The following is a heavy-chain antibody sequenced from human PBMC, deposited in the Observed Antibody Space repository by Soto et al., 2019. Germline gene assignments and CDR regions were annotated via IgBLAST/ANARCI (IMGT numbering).Heavy chain of an antibody. CDR3: ASVYYYDSSGYSGDAFDI. V-gene: IGHV4-59*08. CDR2: IYYSGST. J-gene: IGHJ3*02. CDR1: GGSISSYY. D-gene: IGHD3-22*01. Sequence: SETLSLTCTVSGGSISSYYWSWIRQPPGKGLEWIGYIYYSGSTNYNPSLKSRVTISVDTSKNQFSLKLSSVTAADTAVYYCASVYYYDSSGYSGDAFDIWGQGTMVTVSS.